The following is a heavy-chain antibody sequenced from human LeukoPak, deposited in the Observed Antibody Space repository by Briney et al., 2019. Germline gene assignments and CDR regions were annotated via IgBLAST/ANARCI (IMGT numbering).Heavy chain of an antibody. Sequence: GASVKVSYKASGGTFSSYAISWVRQAPGQGLEWMGGIIPIFGTANYAKKFQGRVTITADESTSTAYMELSSLRSEDTAVYYCARDLGGVTTGHDAFDIWGQGTMVTVSS. V-gene: IGHV1-69*13. CDR3: ARDLGGVTTGHDAFDI. CDR1: GGTFSSYA. CDR2: IIPIFGTA. J-gene: IGHJ3*02. D-gene: IGHD1-1*01.